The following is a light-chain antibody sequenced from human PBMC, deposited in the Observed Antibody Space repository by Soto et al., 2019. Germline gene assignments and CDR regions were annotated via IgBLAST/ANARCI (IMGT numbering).Light chain of an antibody. Sequence: DIVITQPPLSSPVTLGQPASISCRSRQSLVHSDGNTYLSWLQQRPGQPPRLLIDKMSNRFSGVPERFRGRGAGTDFTLKISRVEAEAVGVAYCMQATQFPRTVGQGTKVEIK. J-gene: IGKJ1*01. CDR3: MQATQFPRT. CDR2: KMS. V-gene: IGKV2-24*01. CDR1: QSLVHSDGNTY.